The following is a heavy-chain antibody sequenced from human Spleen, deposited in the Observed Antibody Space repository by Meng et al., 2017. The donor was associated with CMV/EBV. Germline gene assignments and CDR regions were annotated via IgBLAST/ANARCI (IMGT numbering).Heavy chain of an antibody. V-gene: IGHV1-69*02. J-gene: IGHJ4*02. Sequence: SVKVSCKASGGTYSSYTITWVRQAPGQGLEWMGRITPSIDIADCAQKSQGRLTITADHSTTTTDMELSGLRSEDTAVYYCARGPSDYWGQGTLVTSPQ. CDR2: ITPSIDIA. CDR1: GGTYSSYT. CDR3: ARGPSDY.